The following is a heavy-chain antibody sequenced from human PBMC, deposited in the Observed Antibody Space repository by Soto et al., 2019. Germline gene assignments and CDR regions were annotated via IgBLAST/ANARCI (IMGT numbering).Heavy chain of an antibody. CDR3: ASCGKAGFTLHGMDV. Sequence: PGESLKISCKGSGYSFTSYWISWVRQMPGKGLEWMGRIDPSDSYTNYSPSFQGHVTISADKSISTAYLQWSSLKASDTAMYYCASCGKAGFTLHGMDVWGQGTTVTVSS. D-gene: IGHD6-13*01. CDR1: GYSFTSYW. V-gene: IGHV5-10-1*01. J-gene: IGHJ6*02. CDR2: IDPSDSYT.